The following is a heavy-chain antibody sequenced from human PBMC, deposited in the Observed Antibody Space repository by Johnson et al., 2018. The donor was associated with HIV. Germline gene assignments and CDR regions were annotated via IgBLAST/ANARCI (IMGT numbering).Heavy chain of an antibody. D-gene: IGHD1-1*01. CDR1: GFTFSSYW. CDR3: ARGLNWNGGAFDI. CDR2: IRQDGSEK. Sequence: VQLVESGGGLVQPGGSLRLSCAASGFTFSSYWMSWVRQAPGKGLGWVANIRQDGSEKSSVDSVKGRFTISRDNAKNSLYLQMNSLRAEDTAVYYCARGLNWNGGAFDIWGQGTMVTVSS. J-gene: IGHJ3*02. V-gene: IGHV3-7*01.